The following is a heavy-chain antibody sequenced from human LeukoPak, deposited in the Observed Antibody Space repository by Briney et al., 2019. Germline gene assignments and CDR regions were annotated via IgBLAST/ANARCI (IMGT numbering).Heavy chain of an antibody. CDR1: GFTFSSYG. CDR2: ISYDGSNK. J-gene: IGHJ3*02. V-gene: IGHV3-30*18. D-gene: IGHD2-15*01. Sequence: GRSLRLSSAASGFTFSSYGMRCVRQAPGKGLGWVAVISYDGSNKYYSDSVKGRFTISTDNSKYSLYLQMISLRAEDTTVYDCAKVSGWFYSDAFDIWGQGTMVTASS. CDR3: AKVSGWFYSDAFDI.